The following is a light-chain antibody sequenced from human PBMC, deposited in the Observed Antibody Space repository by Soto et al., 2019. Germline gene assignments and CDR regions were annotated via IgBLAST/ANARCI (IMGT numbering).Light chain of an antibody. CDR1: SSNIGNNY. CDR2: DNN. CDR3: GTWDSSLSAYV. J-gene: IGLJ1*01. V-gene: IGLV1-51*01. Sequence: VLTQPPSVSAAPGQKVTISCSGSSSNIGNNYVSWYQQLPGTAPKLLIYDNNKRPSGIPDRFSGSKSGTSATLGITGLQTGDEADYYCGTWDSSLSAYVFGTGTRSPS.